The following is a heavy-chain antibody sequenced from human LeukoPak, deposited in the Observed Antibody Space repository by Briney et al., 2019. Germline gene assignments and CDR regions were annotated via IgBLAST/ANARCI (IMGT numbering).Heavy chain of an antibody. J-gene: IGHJ5*02. V-gene: IGHV1-2*02. CDR3: ARDVSVVVPAAMSDP. CDR2: INPNSGGT. D-gene: IGHD2-2*01. Sequence: ASVKVSCKASGYTFTGYYMHWVRQAPGQGLEWMGWINPNSGGTNYAQKFQGRVTMTRDTSISTAYMELSRLRSDDTAVYCCARDVSVVVPAAMSDPWGQGTLVTVSS. CDR1: GYTFTGYY.